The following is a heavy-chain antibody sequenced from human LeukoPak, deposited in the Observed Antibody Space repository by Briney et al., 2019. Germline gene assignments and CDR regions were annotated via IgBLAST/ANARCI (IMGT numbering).Heavy chain of an antibody. J-gene: IGHJ4*02. CDR2: ISGSGGST. V-gene: IGHV3-23*01. CDR3: AKGYYYYDSSGFDY. D-gene: IGHD3-22*01. CDR1: GFTFSSYA. Sequence: XGSLRLSCAASGFTFSSYAMSWVRQAPGKGLEWVSAISGSGGSTYYADSVKGRFTISRDNSKNTLYLQMNSLRAEDTAVYYCAKGYYYYDSSGFDYWGQGTLVTVSS.